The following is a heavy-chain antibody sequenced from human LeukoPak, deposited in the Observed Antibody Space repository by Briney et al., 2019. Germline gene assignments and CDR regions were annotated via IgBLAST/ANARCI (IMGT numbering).Heavy chain of an antibody. J-gene: IGHJ3*02. CDR3: ARDLHSSSWRDAFDI. V-gene: IGHV4-59*01. CDR2: IYYSGST. Sequence: SETLSLTCTVSGGSISSYYWSWIRQPPGKGLEWIGYIYYSGSTNYNPSLKSRVTISVDTSKNQFSLKLSSVTAADTAVYYCARDLHSSSWRDAFDIWGQGTMVTVSS. D-gene: IGHD6-13*01. CDR1: GGSISSYY.